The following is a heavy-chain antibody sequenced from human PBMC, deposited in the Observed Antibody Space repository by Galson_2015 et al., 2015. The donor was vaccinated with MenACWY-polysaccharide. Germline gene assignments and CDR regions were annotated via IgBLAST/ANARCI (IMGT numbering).Heavy chain of an antibody. CDR3: AREPKQLPSPYSYYFYMDV. Sequence: CAISGDSVSSDSAAWNWIRESPSRGLEWLGRTYYRSKWNNDYAVSVKSRITITPDTSHNQVSLQLLSVTPEDTGVYFCAREPKQLPSPYSYYFYMDVWGKGTAVTVSS. D-gene: IGHD5-24*01. J-gene: IGHJ6*03. CDR1: GDSVSSDSAA. V-gene: IGHV6-1*01. CDR2: TYYRSKWNN.